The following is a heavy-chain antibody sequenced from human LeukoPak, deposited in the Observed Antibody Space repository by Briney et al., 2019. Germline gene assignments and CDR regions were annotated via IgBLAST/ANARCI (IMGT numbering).Heavy chain of an antibody. CDR2: IKQEGREK. J-gene: IGHJ4*02. Sequence: GGSLRLSCAAAGSTVSSYWIRSVRQAPGRGLGWLANIKQEGREKYYVDSVKGRFTISRDNAKNSLYLQMNSLRAEDTAVYYCARGVFAPYCSSTSCATATLDYWGQGTLVTVSS. CDR1: GSTVSSYW. CDR3: ARGVFAPYCSSTSCATATLDY. D-gene: IGHD2-2*01. V-gene: IGHV3-7*01.